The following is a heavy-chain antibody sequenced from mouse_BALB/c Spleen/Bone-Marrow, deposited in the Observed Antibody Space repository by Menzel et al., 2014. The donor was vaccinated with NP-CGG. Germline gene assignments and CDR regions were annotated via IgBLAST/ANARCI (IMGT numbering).Heavy chain of an antibody. CDR1: GFTFSSFG. CDR3: ARSGFAH. Sequence: EVKLVESGGGLVQPGGSRKLSCAASGFTFSSFGMHWVRQAPEKGLEWVAYISSGSSTIYYADTVKGRFTISRDNPKNTLFLQMTSLRSEDTAMYYCARSGFAHWGQGTLVTVSA. J-gene: IGHJ3*01. CDR2: ISSGSSTI. V-gene: IGHV5-17*02.